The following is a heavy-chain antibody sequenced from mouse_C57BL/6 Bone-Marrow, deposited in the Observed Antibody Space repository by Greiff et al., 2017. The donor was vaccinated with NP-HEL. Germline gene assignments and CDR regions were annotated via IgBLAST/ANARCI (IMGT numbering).Heavy chain of an antibody. J-gene: IGHJ2*01. V-gene: IGHV1-82*01. CDR2: IYPGDGDT. Sequence: VQLQQSGPELVKPGASVKISCKASGYAFSSSWMNWVKQRPGKGLEWIGRIYPGDGDTNYNGKFKGKATLTADKSSSTAYMQLSSLTSEDSAVYFCARDLSWDPFDYWGQGTTLTVSS. CDR1: GYAFSSSW. D-gene: IGHD4-1*01. CDR3: ARDLSWDPFDY.